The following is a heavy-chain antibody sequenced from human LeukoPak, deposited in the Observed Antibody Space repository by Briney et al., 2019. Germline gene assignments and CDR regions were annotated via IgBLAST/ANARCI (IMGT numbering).Heavy chain of an antibody. J-gene: IGHJ4*02. CDR3: AKLGDIVLMVYAFYFDY. V-gene: IGHV3-23*01. Sequence: HPGGSLRLSCAASGFTFSGYAMSWGRQAPGKGLEWVSAISGSGGSTYYADSVKGRFTISRDNSKNTLYLQMNSLRAEDTAVYYCAKLGDIVLMVYAFYFDYWGQGTLVTVSS. D-gene: IGHD2-8*01. CDR1: GFTFSGYA. CDR2: ISGSGGST.